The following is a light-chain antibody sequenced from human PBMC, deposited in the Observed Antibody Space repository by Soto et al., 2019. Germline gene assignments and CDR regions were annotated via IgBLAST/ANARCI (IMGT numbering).Light chain of an antibody. CDR3: QQRSNWRT. Sequence: EIVLTQSPATLSLSPGERATLSCRASQSVRSYFAWYQQKPGQPPTLLIYDASNRATVIPASFSGSGSGTDFTLTISSLEPEYFAVYYCQQRSNWRTFGQGTKVEIK. V-gene: IGKV3-11*01. J-gene: IGKJ1*01. CDR1: QSVRSY. CDR2: DAS.